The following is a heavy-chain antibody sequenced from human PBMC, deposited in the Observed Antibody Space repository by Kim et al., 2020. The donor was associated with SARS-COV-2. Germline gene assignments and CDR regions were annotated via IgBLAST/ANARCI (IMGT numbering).Heavy chain of an antibody. CDR2: ISWNSDSK. CDR1: GFTFRDYA. CDR3: VKDLDDSGWYGAGGFDY. Sequence: GGSLRLSCAASGFTFRDYAMHWVRQAPGKGLQWVPTISWNSDSKGYADSVKGRFTISRDNAKNSLHLQMNSLRPEDTAFYYCVKDLDDSGWYGAGGFDYWGQGTLVTVSS. D-gene: IGHD6-19*01. J-gene: IGHJ4*02. V-gene: IGHV3-9*01.